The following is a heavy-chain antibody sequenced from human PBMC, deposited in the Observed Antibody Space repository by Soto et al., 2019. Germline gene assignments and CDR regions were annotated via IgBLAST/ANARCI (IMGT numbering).Heavy chain of an antibody. Sequence: VQLQESGPGLVKPSQTLSLTCTVSGDSITSGDYYWSWIRQPPGKGLEWIGYIYYSGNTNYNPSLQSPLIMSVDTSNNHFSLKLTSVTAADTAVYYCASFVGLLWGGVSPAESWGSYYFDNWGQGTLVTVSS. V-gene: IGHV4-30-4*01. CDR3: ASFVGLLWGGVSPAESWGSYYFDN. CDR2: IYYSGNT. D-gene: IGHD2-8*01. J-gene: IGHJ4*02. CDR1: GDSITSGDYY.